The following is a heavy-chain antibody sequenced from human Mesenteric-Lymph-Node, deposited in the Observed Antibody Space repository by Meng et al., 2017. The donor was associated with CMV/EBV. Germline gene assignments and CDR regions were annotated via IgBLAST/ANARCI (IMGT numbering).Heavy chain of an antibody. CDR1: YY. V-gene: IGHV4-39*07. D-gene: IGHD2-2*01. Sequence: YYVGWSRQPPGKGLEWIGTIYYSGSTYFNPSLKSRVTILVDTSKNQFSLKLSSVTAADTAVYYCAREGIVVVAAAMWQKLPNWFDPWGQGTLVTVSS. J-gene: IGHJ5*02. CDR3: AREGIVVVAAAMWQKLPNWFDP. CDR2: IYYSGST.